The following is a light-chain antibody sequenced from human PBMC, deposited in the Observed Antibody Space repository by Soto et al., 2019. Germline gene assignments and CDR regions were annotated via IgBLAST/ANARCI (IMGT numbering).Light chain of an antibody. V-gene: IGKV3-20*01. CDR2: GAS. CDR1: QSISSN. CDR3: QQHGSSPT. Sequence: ETVMTQSPATLSGSRSEMAALSGRASQSISSNLAWFQQKPGQAPRLLIYGASSRATGIPDRFSGSGSGTDFTLTISRLETEDFAVYYCQQHGSSPTFGQGTKVDIK. J-gene: IGKJ1*01.